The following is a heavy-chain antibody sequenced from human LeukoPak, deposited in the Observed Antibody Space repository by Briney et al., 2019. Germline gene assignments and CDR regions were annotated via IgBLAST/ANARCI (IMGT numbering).Heavy chain of an antibody. CDR1: GFTFSIYA. V-gene: IGHV3-23*01. CDR2: ITSSGDGT. CDR3: AKDRPNYYGSNGHYYRRDGDY. Sequence: GGSLRLSCAASGFTFSIYAMSWVRQAPGKGRQWVSSITSSGDGTYYADSVKGRFTISRDNSENMLYLQMNSLRVEDTAVYFCAKDRPNYYGSNGHYYRRDGDYWGQGTLVTVSS. J-gene: IGHJ4*02. D-gene: IGHD3-22*01.